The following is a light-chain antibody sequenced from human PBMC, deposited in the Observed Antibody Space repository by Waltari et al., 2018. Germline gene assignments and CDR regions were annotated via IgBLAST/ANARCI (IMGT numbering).Light chain of an antibody. CDR1: QTVRTTY. J-gene: IGKJ4*01. CDR2: GAS. Sequence: EIVLTQSPGPLSLSPGERATLSCRASQTVRTTYLAWYQQKPGQAPTLLIYGASSRATGIPDRLSGSGSGTDVSLTISSLEPEEFAVYYCQQYDISPLTCGGGTKVEIK. CDR3: QQYDISPLT. V-gene: IGKV3-20*01.